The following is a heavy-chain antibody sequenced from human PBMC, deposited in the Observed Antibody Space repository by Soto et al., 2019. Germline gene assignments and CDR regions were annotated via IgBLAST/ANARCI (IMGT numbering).Heavy chain of an antibody. Sequence: EVQLLESGGGLVQPGGSLRLSCAASGFTFSSCAMGWVRQAPGKGLEWVSGISGNGGSTYYADSVKGRFTISRDTSKNPLYLQMDSLGAEDTAIYYWAKVVVDGKDYYDFWGQGTLVTVSS. CDR2: ISGNGGST. CDR3: AKVVVDGKDYYDF. D-gene: IGHD3-10*01. CDR1: GFTFSSCA. V-gene: IGHV3-23*01. J-gene: IGHJ4*02.